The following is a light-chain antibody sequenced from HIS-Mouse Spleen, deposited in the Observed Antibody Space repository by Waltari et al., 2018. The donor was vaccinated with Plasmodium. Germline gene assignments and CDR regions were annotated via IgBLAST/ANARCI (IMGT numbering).Light chain of an antibody. Sequence: DIQMTQSPSSLSASVGDRVTITCRASQSSSSYLNWYQQKPGKAPKLLIDAASSLQSAVPSRFSGSGSGTDFTLTISSLQPEDFATDYCQQNYNTWTFGQGTKVEIK. V-gene: IGKV1-39*01. J-gene: IGKJ1*01. CDR2: AAS. CDR1: QSSSSY. CDR3: QQNYNTWT.